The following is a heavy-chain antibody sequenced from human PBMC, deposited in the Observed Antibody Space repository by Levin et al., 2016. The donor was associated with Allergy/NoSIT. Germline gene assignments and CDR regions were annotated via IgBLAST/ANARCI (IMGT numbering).Heavy chain of an antibody. V-gene: IGHV3-48*02. D-gene: IGHD3-22*01. CDR1: GFTFVSYS. CDR2: ISSNSSTI. CDR3: ARGLIADY. J-gene: IGHJ4*02. Sequence: GESLKISCAASGFTFVSYSMSWVRQAPGKGLEWVSYISSNSSTIYYADSVEGRFTISRDNAKNSLDLQMNSLRDEDTAVYYCARGLIADYWGQGTLVTVSS.